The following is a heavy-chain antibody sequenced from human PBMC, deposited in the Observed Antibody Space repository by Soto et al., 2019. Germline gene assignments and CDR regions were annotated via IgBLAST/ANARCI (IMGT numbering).Heavy chain of an antibody. CDR2: IYYSGST. D-gene: IGHD6-19*01. CDR3: ARHGFLAVAGLRP. CDR1: GGSISSGDYY. J-gene: IGHJ5*02. Sequence: QVQLQESGPGLVKPSQTLSLTCTVSGGSISSGDYYWSWIRQPPGKGLEWIGYIYYSGSTYYNTSLKRRGTISLDTSTNQFSLKLSSVTAADTAVYYCARHGFLAVAGLRPLGQGTLVTVSS. V-gene: IGHV4-30-4*01.